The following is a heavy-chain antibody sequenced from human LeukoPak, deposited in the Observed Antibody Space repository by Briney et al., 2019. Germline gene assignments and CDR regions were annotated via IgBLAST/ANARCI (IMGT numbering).Heavy chain of an antibody. V-gene: IGHV3-7*01. D-gene: IGHD1-20*01. CDR2: IKQDGSEK. CDR1: AFTFSNYW. J-gene: IGHJ4*02. Sequence: GGSLRLSCVASAFTFSNYWMSWVRQAPGKGLEWVANIKQDGSEKYYVDSVKGRFTISRDNAKNSLYLQMNSLRAEDTAVYYCARDITRKGNWITSIDYWGQGTLVTVSS. CDR3: ARDITRKGNWITSIDY.